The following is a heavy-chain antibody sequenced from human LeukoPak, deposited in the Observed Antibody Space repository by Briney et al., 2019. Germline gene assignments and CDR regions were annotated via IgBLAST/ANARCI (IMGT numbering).Heavy chain of an antibody. V-gene: IGHV3-7*01. D-gene: IGHD2-2*02. J-gene: IGHJ6*03. CDR3: ARDDIVVVPAAIDYYYCMDV. Sequence: PGGSLRLSCAASGFTFSSYWMSWVRQAPGKGLEWVANIKQDGSEKYYVDSVKGRFTISRDNAKNSLYLQMNSLRAEDTAVYYCARDDIVVVPAAIDYYYCMDVWGKGTTVTVSS. CDR2: IKQDGSEK. CDR1: GFTFSSYW.